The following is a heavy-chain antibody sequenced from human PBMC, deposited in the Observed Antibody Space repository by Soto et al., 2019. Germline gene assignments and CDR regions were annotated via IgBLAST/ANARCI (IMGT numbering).Heavy chain of an antibody. V-gene: IGHV1-3*01. D-gene: IGHD4-17*01. CDR3: ARVGGYGDYALDY. J-gene: IGHJ4*02. Sequence: GXSVKVSCEASVYTLTSYAMHWVRQAPGQRLEWMGWINAGNGNTKYSQKFQGRVTITRDTSASTAYMELSSLRSEDTAVYYCARVGGYGDYALDYWGQGTLVTVSS. CDR1: VYTLTSYA. CDR2: INAGNGNT.